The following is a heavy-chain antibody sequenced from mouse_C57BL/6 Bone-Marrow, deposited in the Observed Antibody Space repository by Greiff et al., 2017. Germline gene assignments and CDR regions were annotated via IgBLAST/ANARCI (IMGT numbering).Heavy chain of an antibody. CDR1: GFTFSDYG. D-gene: IGHD4-1*01. V-gene: IGHV5-17*01. J-gene: IGHJ1*03. CDR3: ARPGSGYWYFDV. CDR2: ISSGSSTI. Sequence: EVKLLESGGGLVKPGGSLKLSCAASGFTFSDYGMRWVRQAPEKGLEWVAYISSGSSTIYYADTVKGRFTISRDNANNTLFLQMTSLRSEDTAVYYCARPGSGYWYFDVWGTGTTVTVSS.